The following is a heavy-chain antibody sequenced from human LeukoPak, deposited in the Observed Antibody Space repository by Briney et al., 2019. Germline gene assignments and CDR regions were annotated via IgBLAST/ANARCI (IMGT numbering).Heavy chain of an antibody. CDR2: INPNSGGT. CDR3: ARDRPRYCSSTSCYTRPFDY. Sequence: GASVKVSCKASGYTFTGYYMHWVRQAPGQGLEWMGWINPNSGGTNYAQKLQGRVTMTTDTSTSTAYMELRSLRSDDTAVYYCARDRPRYCSSTSCYTRPFDYWGQGTLVTVSS. J-gene: IGHJ4*02. CDR1: GYTFTGYY. D-gene: IGHD2-2*02. V-gene: IGHV1-2*02.